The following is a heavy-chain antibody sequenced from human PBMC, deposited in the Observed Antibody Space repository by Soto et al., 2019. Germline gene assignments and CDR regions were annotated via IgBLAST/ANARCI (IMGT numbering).Heavy chain of an antibody. CDR2: IYYTWNT. D-gene: IGHD3-22*01. CDR3: ATQPRYDSSGYFYY. V-gene: IGHV4-31*03. CDR1: GGSINSGGYY. Sequence: QLQLQESGPGLVKPSETLSLTCNVSGGSINSGGYYWTWIRQLPGKGLQWIGDIYYTWNTFYHPSLQTRLSISMDTSKKQFSLTLRSVTAADTAVYYCATQPRYDSSGYFYYWGQGTLVTVSS. J-gene: IGHJ4*02.